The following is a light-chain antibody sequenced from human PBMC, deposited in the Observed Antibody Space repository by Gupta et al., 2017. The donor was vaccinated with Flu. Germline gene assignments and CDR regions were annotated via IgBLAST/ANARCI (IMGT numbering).Light chain of an antibody. CDR2: SNN. J-gene: IGLJ3*02. CDR3: AAWDDSLNAWV. V-gene: IGLV1-44*01. CDR1: SSNIGSNI. Sequence: QSVLTPPPLASGTPGPRSTISCSGSSSNIGSNIVNWYQQHPGTAPKLLICSNNQRPSRVPGRFSGSKSGTSASLAITGLQSEDESDYYCAAWDDSLNAWVFGGGTKLTVL.